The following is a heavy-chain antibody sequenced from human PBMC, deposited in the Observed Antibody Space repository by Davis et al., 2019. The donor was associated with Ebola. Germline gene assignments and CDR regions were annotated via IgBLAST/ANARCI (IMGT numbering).Heavy chain of an antibody. V-gene: IGHV3-48*02. CDR3: ARDQVHGDYAYWYFDL. J-gene: IGHJ2*01. Sequence: GESLKISCAASGFTFSSYSMNWVRQAPGKGLEWVSYISSSTGAIYYADSVKGRFTISRDNAKNSLYLQMNSLRDEDTAPYYCARDQVHGDYAYWYFDLWGRGTLVTVSS. D-gene: IGHD4-17*01. CDR1: GFTFSSYS. CDR2: ISSSTGAI.